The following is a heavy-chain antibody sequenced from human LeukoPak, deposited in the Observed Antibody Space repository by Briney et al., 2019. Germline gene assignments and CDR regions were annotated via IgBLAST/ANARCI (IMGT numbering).Heavy chain of an antibody. D-gene: IGHD3-10*01. J-gene: IGHJ4*02. V-gene: IGHV1-18*01. CDR2: ISAYNGNT. Sequence: ASVKVSCKASGYTFTSYGISWVRQAPGQGLEWMGWISAYNGNTNYAQKLQGRVTMTTDTSTSTAYMELRSLRSGDTAVYYCARGRPTNYYYGSRGYYFDYWGQGTLVTVSS. CDR1: GYTFTSYG. CDR3: ARGRPTNYYYGSRGYYFDY.